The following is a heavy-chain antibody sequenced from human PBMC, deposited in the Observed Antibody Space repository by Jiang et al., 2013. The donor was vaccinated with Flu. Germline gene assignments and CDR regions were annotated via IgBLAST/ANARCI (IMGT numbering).Heavy chain of an antibody. V-gene: IGHV3-23*01. D-gene: IGHD6-6*01. Sequence: VQLLESGGTLVQPGGPVRLSCAASGFSFSDYAMGWVRQAPGKGLEWVSTISGKAESTYYPDSVKGRFTISRENSKNTLYLQMDSLRAEDTAVYYCAKGEGQVVRHYFDFWGQGTLVTVSS. CDR2: ISGKAEST. J-gene: IGHJ4*02. CDR1: GFSFSDYA. CDR3: AKGEGQVVRHYFDF.